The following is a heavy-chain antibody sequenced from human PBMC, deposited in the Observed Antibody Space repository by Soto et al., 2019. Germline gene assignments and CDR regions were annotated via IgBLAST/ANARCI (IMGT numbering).Heavy chain of an antibody. CDR2: IYHDGRT. CDR1: GDSISSDHW. D-gene: IGHD3-10*01. J-gene: IGHJ4*02. V-gene: IGHV4-4*02. CDR3: ARETGVQMHVAY. Sequence: QVQLQESGPGLVKPSETLSLTCAVSGDSISSDHWWTWVRQPPGKGLEWIGEIYHDGRTNYNPSLKSRGTLSLDKSTNQFSLKLTSVTAADTAVYFCARETGVQMHVAYWGRGTLVTVSS.